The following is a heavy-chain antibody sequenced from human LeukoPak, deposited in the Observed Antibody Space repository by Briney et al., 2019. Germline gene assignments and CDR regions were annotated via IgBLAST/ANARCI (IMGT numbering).Heavy chain of an antibody. V-gene: IGHV4-38-2*02. D-gene: IGHD3-22*01. CDR2: IYHSGST. J-gene: IGHJ4*02. CDR1: GYSISSGYY. CDR3: AGGKDYYDSSGYPLFN. Sequence: SETLSLTCTVSGYSISSGYYWGWIRQPPGKGLEWIGSIYHSGSTYYNPSLKSRVTISVDTSKDQFSLKLSSVTAADTAVYYCAGGKDYYDSSGYPLFNWGQGTLVTVSS.